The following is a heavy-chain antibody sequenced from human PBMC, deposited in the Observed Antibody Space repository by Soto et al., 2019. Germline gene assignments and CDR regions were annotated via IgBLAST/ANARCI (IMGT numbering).Heavy chain of an antibody. V-gene: IGHV4-34*01. CDR1: GGSFSGYY. Sequence: SETLSLTCAGYGGSFSGYYWSWIRQPPGKGLEWIGEINHSGSTNYNPSLKSRVTISVDTSKNQFSLKLSSVTAADTAVYYCAREGYSGYDYYNDYWGQGTLVTVSS. CDR2: INHSGST. CDR3: AREGYSGYDYYNDY. D-gene: IGHD5-12*01. J-gene: IGHJ4*02.